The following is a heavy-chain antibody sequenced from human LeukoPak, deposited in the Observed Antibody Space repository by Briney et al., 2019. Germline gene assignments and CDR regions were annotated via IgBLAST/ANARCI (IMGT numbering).Heavy chain of an antibody. CDR2: INHSGST. J-gene: IGHJ4*02. CDR1: GGSFSGYY. Sequence: SETLSLTCAVYGGSFSGYYWNWIRQPPGKGLEWIGEINHSGSTNYNLSLKSRVTISADMSKKQVSLRLSSVTAADTAVYYCARDEGGGGYWGQGTLVTVSS. CDR3: ARDEGGGGY. V-gene: IGHV4-34*01. D-gene: IGHD3-16*01.